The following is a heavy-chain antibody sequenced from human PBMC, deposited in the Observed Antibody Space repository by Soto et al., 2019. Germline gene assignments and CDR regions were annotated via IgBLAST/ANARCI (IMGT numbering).Heavy chain of an antibody. J-gene: IGHJ6*02. D-gene: IGHD4-17*01. CDR3: AHVTTVTTAGGNYYYYYGMDV. CDR1: GFSLSTSGVG. CDR2: IYWDDDK. Sequence: QITLKESGPTLVKPTQTLTLTCTFSGFSLSTSGVGVGWIRQPPGKALEGLALIYWDDDKRYSPSLKRRLTITKDTAKNQVVLTMTNMDPVDTATYYWAHVTTVTTAGGNYYYYYGMDVWGQGTTVTVS. V-gene: IGHV2-5*02.